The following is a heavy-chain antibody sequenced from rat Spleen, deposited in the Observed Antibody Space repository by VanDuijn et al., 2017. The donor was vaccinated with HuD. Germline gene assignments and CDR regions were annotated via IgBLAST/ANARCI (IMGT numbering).Heavy chain of an antibody. CDR1: GFNFNDYW. Sequence: EVQLVESGGGLVQPGRSLKLSCAASGFNFNDYWMGWVRQAPTKGLEWVATISYDGVSTYYRDSVKGRFTISRDNAKSTLYLQMDSLRSEDTATYYCARATTEDWYFDFWGPGTMVTVSS. D-gene: IGHD1-11*01. V-gene: IGHV5-29*01. CDR3: ARATTEDWYFDF. CDR2: ISYDGVST. J-gene: IGHJ1*01.